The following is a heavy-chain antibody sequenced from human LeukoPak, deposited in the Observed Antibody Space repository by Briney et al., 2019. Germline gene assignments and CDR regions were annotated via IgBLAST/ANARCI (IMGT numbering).Heavy chain of an antibody. CDR2: ISYDGSNK. V-gene: IGHV3-30*18. J-gene: IGHJ5*02. Sequence: GGSLRLSCAASGFTFSSYGMHWVRQAPGKGLEWVAVISYDGSNKYYADSVKGRFTISRDNSKNTLYLQMNSLRAEDTAVYYCAKPASSGWNNWFDPWGQGTLVTVSS. D-gene: IGHD6-19*01. CDR1: GFTFSSYG. CDR3: AKPASSGWNNWFDP.